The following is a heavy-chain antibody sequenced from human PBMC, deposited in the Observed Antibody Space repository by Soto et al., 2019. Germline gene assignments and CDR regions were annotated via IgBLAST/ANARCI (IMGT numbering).Heavy chain of an antibody. V-gene: IGHV3-23*01. CDR1: GFKFSNYA. CDR2: ISATGGGT. CDR3: AKDRRAGGNSAFYFDF. D-gene: IGHD3-16*01. Sequence: GGSLRLSCAASGFKFSNYAMSWVRQAPGKGLEWVSLISATGGGTYYADSVKGRFTISRDNSHNTLYLQVHSLTAEDTAVYYCAKDRRAGGNSAFYFDFWGQGSQVTVSS. J-gene: IGHJ4*02.